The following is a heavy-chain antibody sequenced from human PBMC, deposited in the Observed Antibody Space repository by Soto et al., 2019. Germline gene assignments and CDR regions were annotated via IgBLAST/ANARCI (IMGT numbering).Heavy chain of an antibody. CDR2: INPNSGGT. J-gene: IGHJ4*02. Sequence: ASVKVSCKASGYTFTGYYMHWVRQAPGQGLEWMGWINPNSGGTNYAQKFQGWVTMTRDTSISTAYMELNSLKTEDTAVYYCTLVSWHRAFDCWGQGTLVTVSS. D-gene: IGHD6-13*01. CDR1: GYTFTGYY. V-gene: IGHV1-2*04. CDR3: TLVSWHRAFDC.